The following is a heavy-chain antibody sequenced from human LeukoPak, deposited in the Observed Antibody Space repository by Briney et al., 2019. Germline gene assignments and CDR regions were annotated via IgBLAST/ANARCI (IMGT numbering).Heavy chain of an antibody. Sequence: PGGSLRLSCTASGFTFNTYDMSEPRQAPGKGLEGVYAISGSGGSTYYADSVKGRFTISRDNSKNTLYLQMNSLRAEDTAVYYCAKELRQQLVLFDYWGEGTLVTVSS. V-gene: IGHV3-23*01. CDR3: AKELRQQLVLFDY. D-gene: IGHD6-13*01. CDR1: GFTFNTYD. CDR2: ISGSGGST. J-gene: IGHJ4*02.